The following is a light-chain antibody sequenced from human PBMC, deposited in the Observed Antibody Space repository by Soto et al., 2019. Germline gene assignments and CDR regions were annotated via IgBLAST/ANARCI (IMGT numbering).Light chain of an antibody. CDR1: SSDIGDSIY. CDR3: CSYAGSYTLV. V-gene: IGLV2-11*01. J-gene: IGLJ2*01. CDR2: DVT. Sequence: QSALTQPRSVSGSPGQSVTISCTGTSSDIGDSIYVSWYQQHPGKAPKLLIYDVTRRPSGVPDRFSGSKSGNTASLTISGLQAEDEADYFCCSYAGSYTLVFGGGTKLTVL.